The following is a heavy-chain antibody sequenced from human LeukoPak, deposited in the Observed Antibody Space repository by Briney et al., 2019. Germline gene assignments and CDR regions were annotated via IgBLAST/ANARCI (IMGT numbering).Heavy chain of an antibody. V-gene: IGHV1-69*13. Sequence: SVTVSCTASGGTFTIYAISWVRQAPGQGLEWMGGIIPIFGTANYAQKFQGRVTITADESTSTAYMELSSLRSEDTAVYYCAREGGIYNWFDPWGQGTLVTVSS. D-gene: IGHD6-13*01. J-gene: IGHJ5*02. CDR3: AREGGIYNWFDP. CDR2: IIPIFGTA. CDR1: GGTFTIYA.